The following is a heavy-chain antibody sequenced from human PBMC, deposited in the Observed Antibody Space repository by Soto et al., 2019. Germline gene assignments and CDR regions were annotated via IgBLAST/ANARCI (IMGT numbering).Heavy chain of an antibody. CDR2: ISYDGSNK. CDR3: AREPLPFGSSWPYYYYYYGMDV. V-gene: IGHV3-30-3*01. D-gene: IGHD6-13*01. J-gene: IGHJ6*02. Sequence: GGSLRLSCAASGFTFSSYAMHWVRRAPGKGLEWVAVISYDGSNKYYADSVKGRFTISRDNSKNTLYLQMNSLRAEDTAVYYCAREPLPFGSSWPYYYYYYGMDVWGQGTTVTVSS. CDR1: GFTFSSYA.